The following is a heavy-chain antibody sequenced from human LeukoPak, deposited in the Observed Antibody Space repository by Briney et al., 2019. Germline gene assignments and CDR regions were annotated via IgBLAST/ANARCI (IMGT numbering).Heavy chain of an antibody. CDR3: ARSRPDSSGYYYARYFDY. CDR2: ISSSSSYI. J-gene: IGHJ4*02. Sequence: GGSLRLSCAASGFTFSSYSMNWVRQAPGKGLEWVSSISSSSSYIYYADSVKGRFTISRDNAKNSLYLQMNSLRAEDTAVYYCARSRPDSSGYYYARYFDYWGQGTLVTVSS. D-gene: IGHD3-22*01. CDR1: GFTFSSYS. V-gene: IGHV3-21*01.